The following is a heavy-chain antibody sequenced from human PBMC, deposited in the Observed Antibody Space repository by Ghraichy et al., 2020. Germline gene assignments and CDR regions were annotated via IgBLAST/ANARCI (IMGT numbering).Heavy chain of an antibody. V-gene: IGHV4-38-2*01. CDR2: IFHAGYT. J-gene: IGHJ4*02. CDR1: GYSIGSGYF. CDR3: ARNPSGDYLEYLDF. Sequence: SETLSLTCAVSGYSIGSGYFWGWIRQSPGKGLEWIGSIFHAGYTHYDPSLKSRVTISMDTAKNQISLNLNSVTAADTAIYYCARNPSGDYLEYLDFWGQGTLVTVSS. D-gene: IGHD1-26*01.